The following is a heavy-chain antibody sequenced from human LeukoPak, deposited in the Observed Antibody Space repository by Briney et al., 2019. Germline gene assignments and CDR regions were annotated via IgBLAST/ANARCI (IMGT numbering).Heavy chain of an antibody. CDR3: AREVPRTSWHGGINREFDY. J-gene: IGHJ4*03. V-gene: IGHV1-8*03. CDR2: MNPNSGNT. D-gene: IGHD2-2*01. Sequence: PVASVKASCKASGYTFTSYDINWVRQATGQGLEWMGWMNPNSGNTGYAQKFQGRVTITRNTSISTAYMELSSLRSEDTAVYYCAREVPRTSWHGGINREFDYWGQGTMVTVSS. CDR1: GYTFTSYD.